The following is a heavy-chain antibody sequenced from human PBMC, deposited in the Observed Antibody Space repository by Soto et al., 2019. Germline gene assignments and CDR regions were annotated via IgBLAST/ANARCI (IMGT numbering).Heavy chain of an antibody. D-gene: IGHD2-21*02. V-gene: IGHV3-23*01. J-gene: IGHJ4*02. CDR3: AKDAVSGDGLWLMDH. CDR1: GFTFSKFA. Sequence: GGSLRLSCTASGFTFSKFAMTWVRQAPGKGLECVSGIFGSGGGIEYADSVKGRFTISRDNSKNTLYLQMTNLRADDTAVYYCAKDAVSGDGLWLMDHWGQGTQVTVYS. CDR2: IFGSGGGI.